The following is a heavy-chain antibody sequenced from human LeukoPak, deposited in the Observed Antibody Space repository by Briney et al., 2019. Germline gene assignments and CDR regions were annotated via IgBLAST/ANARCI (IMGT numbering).Heavy chain of an antibody. J-gene: IGHJ4*02. V-gene: IGHV3-7*04. Sequence: PGGPLTLSCAASVFPFSSYWMTWVRQAPGRGLEWVANIKHDGSEKYYVDSVKGRFTISRDNAKNSLYLQMNSLRAEDTAVYYCARTLGYCSSTNCFLTLDYWGQGTLVTVSS. CDR3: ARTLGYCSSTNCFLTLDY. D-gene: IGHD2-2*01. CDR2: IKHDGSEK. CDR1: VFPFSSYW.